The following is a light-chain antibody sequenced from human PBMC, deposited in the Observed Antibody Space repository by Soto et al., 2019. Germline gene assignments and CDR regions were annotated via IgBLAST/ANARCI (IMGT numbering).Light chain of an antibody. CDR2: RVS. CDR3: AQVTHLPRT. J-gene: IGKJ1*01. CDR1: RSLVHSDGNTY. V-gene: IGKV2-24*01. Sequence: DIVMTQTPLSSPVTLGQPASISCMSSRSLVHSDGNTYLSWLQQRPGQPPRLLIYRVSNRFSGVPDRFSGSGTGTDFTLKISRVEVEDVGVYFCAQVTHLPRTFGQGTKVEI.